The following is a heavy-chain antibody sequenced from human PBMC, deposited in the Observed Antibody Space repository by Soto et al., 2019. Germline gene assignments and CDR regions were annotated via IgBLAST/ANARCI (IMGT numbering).Heavy chain of an antibody. CDR1: GASISSSY. D-gene: IGHD1-1*01. Sequence: QVQLQESGPGLVKPSETLSLTCTVSGASISSSYWTWIRQPAGKGLEWIGRMYTSGSTNYNPPLRSRVGRSLDTSKNQLYLKLNSVTAADTAVYYCARDKPTSHTAWFDTWGQGTLVTVSS. J-gene: IGHJ5*02. CDR2: MYTSGST. CDR3: ARDKPTSHTAWFDT. V-gene: IGHV4-4*07.